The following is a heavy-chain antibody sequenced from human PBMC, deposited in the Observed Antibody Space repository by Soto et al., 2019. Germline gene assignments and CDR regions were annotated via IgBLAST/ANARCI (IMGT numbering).Heavy chain of an antibody. V-gene: IGHV6-1*01. J-gene: IGHJ4*01. D-gene: IGHD1-26*01. CDR3: ARGEQYSGRIFDY. CDR1: GDSVSSNSAG. Sequence: SQTLSLTCAITGDSVSSNSAGWSWVRQSPSRGLEWLGRTYYRSKWYYEYAVSVRGRITINPDTSKNQYSLQLNSVTPEDTAVYFCARGEQYSGRIFDYWGQGTLVAVSS. CDR2: TYYRSKWYY.